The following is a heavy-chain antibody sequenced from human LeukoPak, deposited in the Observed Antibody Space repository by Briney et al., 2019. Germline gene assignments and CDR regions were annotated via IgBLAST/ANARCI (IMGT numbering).Heavy chain of an antibody. CDR1: GGSISSYY. Sequence: SETLSLTCTVSGGSISSYYWSWIRQPPGKGLEWIGYIYYSGITNYNPSLKSRVTISIDTPKSQFSLRLSSVTAADTAVYYCASPTYPYCGGDCYSFDYWGQGTLVTVSS. V-gene: IGHV4-59*01. CDR2: IYYSGIT. D-gene: IGHD2-21*02. J-gene: IGHJ4*02. CDR3: ASPTYPYCGGDCYSFDY.